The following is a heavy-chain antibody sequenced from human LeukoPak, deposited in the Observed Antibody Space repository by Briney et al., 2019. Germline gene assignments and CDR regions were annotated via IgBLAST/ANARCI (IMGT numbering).Heavy chain of an antibody. V-gene: IGHV3-30*03. CDR2: ISYDGSDK. CDR3: AREDDIQSGFYFDY. Sequence: LAGGSLRLSCAASGFSLRSYGMHWVRQAPGKGLEWVAVISYDGSDKYYVDSVKGRFTISRDNSKNTLYLQMNSLGAEDTAVYYCAREDDIQSGFYFDYWGQGTLVTVSS. D-gene: IGHD3-9*01. J-gene: IGHJ4*02. CDR1: GFSLRSYG.